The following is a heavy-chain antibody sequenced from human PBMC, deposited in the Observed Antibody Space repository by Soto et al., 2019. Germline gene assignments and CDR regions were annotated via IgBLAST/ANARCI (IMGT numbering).Heavy chain of an antibody. CDR1: GFTFSSYG. D-gene: IGHD3-3*01. CDR3: AKTGERYDFWSGYYPTFSGMDV. Sequence: QSGGSLRLSCAASGFTFSSYGMHWVRQAPGKGLEWVAVISYDGSNKYYADSVKGRFTISRDNSKNTLYLQMNSLRAEDTAVYYCAKTGERYDFWSGYYPTFSGMDVWGQGTTVTVSS. CDR2: ISYDGSNK. J-gene: IGHJ6*02. V-gene: IGHV3-30*18.